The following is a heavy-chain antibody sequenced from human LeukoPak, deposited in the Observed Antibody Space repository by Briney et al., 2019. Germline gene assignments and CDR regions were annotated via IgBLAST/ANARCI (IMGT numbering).Heavy chain of an antibody. CDR3: ATDSAINWNYGYYYGMDV. V-gene: IGHV1-24*01. J-gene: IGHJ6*02. CDR1: GYTLTELS. D-gene: IGHD1-7*01. CDR2: FDPEDGET. Sequence: GAPVKASCKVSGYTLTELSMHWVRQAPGKGLEWMGGFDPEDGETIYAQKFQGRVTMTEDTSTDTAYMELSSLRSEDTAVYYCATDSAINWNYGYYYGMDVWGQGTTVTVSS.